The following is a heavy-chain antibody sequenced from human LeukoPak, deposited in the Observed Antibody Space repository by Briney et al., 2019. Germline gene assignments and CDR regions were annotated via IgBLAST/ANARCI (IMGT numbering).Heavy chain of an antibody. D-gene: IGHD3-22*01. Sequence: GGSLRLSCAASGFTFSSYSMNWVRQAPGKGLEWVSYISSSSSTIYYADSVKGRFTISRDNAKNSLYLQMNSLRAEDTAVYYCARVKEGGYYDSSGYYNVYDYWGQGTLVTVSS. CDR2: ISSSSSTI. V-gene: IGHV3-48*01. CDR1: GFTFSSYS. J-gene: IGHJ4*02. CDR3: ARVKEGGYYDSSGYYNVYDY.